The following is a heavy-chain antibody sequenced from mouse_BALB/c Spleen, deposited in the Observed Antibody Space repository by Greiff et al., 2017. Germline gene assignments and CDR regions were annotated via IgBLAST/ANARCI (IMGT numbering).Heavy chain of an antibody. Sequence: QVHVKQSGAELARPGASVKMSCKASGYTFTSYTMHWVKQRPGQGLEWIGYINPSSGYTNYNQKFKDKATLTADKSSSTAYMQLSSLTSEDSAVYYCARWVYDWFAYWGQGTLVTVSA. D-gene: IGHD2-12*01. CDR3: ARWVYDWFAY. J-gene: IGHJ3*01. V-gene: IGHV1-4*01. CDR2: INPSSGYT. CDR1: GYTFTSYT.